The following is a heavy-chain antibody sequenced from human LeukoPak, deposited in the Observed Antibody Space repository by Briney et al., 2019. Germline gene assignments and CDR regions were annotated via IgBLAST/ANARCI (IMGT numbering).Heavy chain of an antibody. CDR3: ARVYSYGYIDY. D-gene: IGHD5-18*01. CDR2: IIPIFGTA. V-gene: IGHV1-69*13. CDR1: GGTFSSYA. J-gene: IGHJ4*02. Sequence: GASVKVSCKASGGTFSSYAISWVRQAPGQGLEWMGGIIPIFGTANYAQKFQGRVTITADESTSTAYMELSRLRSDDTAVYYCARVYSYGYIDYWGQGTLVTVSS.